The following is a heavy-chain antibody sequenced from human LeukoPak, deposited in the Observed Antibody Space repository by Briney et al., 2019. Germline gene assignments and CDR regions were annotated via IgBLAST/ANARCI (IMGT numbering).Heavy chain of an antibody. V-gene: IGHV3-30*02. J-gene: IGHJ4*02. Sequence: PGGSLRLSCAASGFTFSTYGMHWVRQAPGKGLEWVAFIRYDADNKYYADSVRGRFTISRDNSKNTLFLQMNSLRAEDTVVYYCAKALGGYYYFDFWGQGTLVTVSS. CDR2: IRYDADNK. D-gene: IGHD2-21*02. CDR1: GFTFSTYG. CDR3: AKALGGYYYFDF.